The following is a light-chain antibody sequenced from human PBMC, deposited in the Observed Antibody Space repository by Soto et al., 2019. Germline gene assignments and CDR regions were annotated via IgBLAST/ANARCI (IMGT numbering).Light chain of an antibody. J-gene: IGLJ2*01. CDR3: GADHGSGNNFVVV. CDR1: SGYSNYK. Sequence: QAVATQPPSASASLGASVTLTCTLSSGYSNYKVDWYQQRPGKGPRFVMRVGTGGIVGSKGDGIPDRFSVLGSGLNRYLAITNIQEEDESDYHCGADHGSGNNFVVVFGGGTKVTVL. CDR2: VGTGGIVG. V-gene: IGLV9-49*01.